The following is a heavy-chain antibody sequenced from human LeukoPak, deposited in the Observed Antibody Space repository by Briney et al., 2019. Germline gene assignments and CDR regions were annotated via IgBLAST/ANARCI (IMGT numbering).Heavy chain of an antibody. CDR2: IIPIFGTA. D-gene: IGHD6-19*01. CDR1: GGTFSSYA. J-gene: IGHJ3*02. Sequence: AASVKVSCKASGGTFSSYAISWVRQAPGQGLEWMGGIIPIFGTANYAQKFQGRVTITADESTSTAYMELSSLRSDDTAVYYCARAAGTLTGVAGLSDAFDIWGQGTMVTVSS. V-gene: IGHV1-69*13. CDR3: ARAAGTLTGVAGLSDAFDI.